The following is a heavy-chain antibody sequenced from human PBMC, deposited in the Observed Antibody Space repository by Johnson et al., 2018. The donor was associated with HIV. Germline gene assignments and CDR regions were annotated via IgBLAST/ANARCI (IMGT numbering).Heavy chain of an antibody. D-gene: IGHD3-16*02. V-gene: IGHV3-64*01. CDR2: FSSNGGRT. CDR3: SRGGELSSIGAFDI. J-gene: IGHJ3*02. Sequence: FSSNGGRTYYANSVKGRFTISRDNSKNMLYLQMGSLRAEDMAVYYCSRGGELSSIGAFDIWGQGTMVTVS.